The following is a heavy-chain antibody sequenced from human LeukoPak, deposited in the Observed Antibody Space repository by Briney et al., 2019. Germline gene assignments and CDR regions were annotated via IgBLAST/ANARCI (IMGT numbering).Heavy chain of an antibody. J-gene: IGHJ5*02. D-gene: IGHD3-10*01. V-gene: IGHV3-74*01. CDR1: GFTFSSYW. CDR3: AKGPAMVRGTFDP. CDR2: INSNGSTT. Sequence: GGSLRLSCAASGFTFSSYWMHWVRQAPGKGLVWVSRINSNGSTTNYADSVKGRFTISRDNAKNTLYLQVNSLRTEETAVYYCAKGPAMVRGTFDPWGQGTLVTVSS.